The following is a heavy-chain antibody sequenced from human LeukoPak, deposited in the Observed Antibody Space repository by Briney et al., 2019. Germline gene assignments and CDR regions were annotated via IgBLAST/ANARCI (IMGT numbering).Heavy chain of an antibody. CDR1: GYTFTSYG. J-gene: IGHJ6*03. CDR3: ARDSGYSSGWWYYYYDMDV. Sequence: ASVEVSCKASGYTFTSYGISGVRQAPGQGREGMGCISAYNGNTNYAQKLQGRVTMTTDTSTSTAYMEMRSLRSDDTAVYYCARDSGYSSGWWYYYYDMDVWGKGTTVTVSS. D-gene: IGHD6-19*01. V-gene: IGHV1-18*01. CDR2: ISAYNGNT.